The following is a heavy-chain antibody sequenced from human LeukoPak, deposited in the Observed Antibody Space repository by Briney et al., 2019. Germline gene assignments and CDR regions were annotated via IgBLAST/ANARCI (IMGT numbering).Heavy chain of an antibody. V-gene: IGHV3-53*01. CDR1: GFTVSSNY. CDR3: AKNKGWELPAELDS. D-gene: IGHD2-15*01. CDR2: IYSGGST. J-gene: IGHJ4*02. Sequence: GGSLRLSCAASGFTVSSNYMSWVRQAPGKGLEWVSVIYSGGSTYYADSVKGRFTISRDNSKNTLYLQMNSLRAEDTAVYYCAKNKGWELPAELDSWGQGALVIVSS.